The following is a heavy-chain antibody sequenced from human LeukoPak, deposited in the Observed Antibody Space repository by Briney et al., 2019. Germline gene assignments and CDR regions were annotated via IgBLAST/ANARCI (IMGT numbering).Heavy chain of an antibody. V-gene: IGHV3-53*01. CDR2: IYSGGST. CDR3: ARPRHLGYYNGMDV. J-gene: IGHJ6*02. Sequence: PGGSLRLSCAASGFTVSSNYMSWVRQAPGKGLEWVSVIYSGGSTYYADSVKGRFTISRDNSKNTLYLQMNSLRAEDTAVYYCARPRHLGYYNGMDVSGQGTTVTVSS. CDR1: GFTVSSNY. D-gene: IGHD3-16*01.